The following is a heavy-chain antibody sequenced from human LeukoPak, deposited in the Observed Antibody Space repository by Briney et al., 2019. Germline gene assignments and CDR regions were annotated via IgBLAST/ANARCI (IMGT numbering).Heavy chain of an antibody. CDR1: GFTSSSYA. CDR3: TRGPRPLRYCSGGSCPSYYSGMDV. D-gene: IGHD2-15*01. J-gene: IGHJ6*02. V-gene: IGHV3-23*01. Sequence: GGSLRLSCAASGFTSSSYALNWVRQAPGKGLEWVATVSGSGDRMYHADSVKGRFTISRDNSKNTIYLQMNSLRVEDTAVYSCTRGPRPLRYCSGGSCPSYYSGMDVWGQGTTVTVSS. CDR2: VSGSGDRM.